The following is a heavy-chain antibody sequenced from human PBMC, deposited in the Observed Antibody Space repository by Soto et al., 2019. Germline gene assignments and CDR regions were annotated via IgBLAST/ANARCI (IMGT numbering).Heavy chain of an antibody. D-gene: IGHD3-3*01. CDR3: ARSNYDFWSGYYPSRGANYGMDV. Sequence: ASVKVSCKASGYTFTSYGISWVRQAPGQGLEWVGWISAYNGNTNYAQKLQGRVTMTTDTSTSTAYMELRSLRSDDTAVYYCARSNYDFWSGYYPSRGANYGMDVWGQGTTVTVSS. V-gene: IGHV1-18*01. CDR2: ISAYNGNT. J-gene: IGHJ6*02. CDR1: GYTFTSYG.